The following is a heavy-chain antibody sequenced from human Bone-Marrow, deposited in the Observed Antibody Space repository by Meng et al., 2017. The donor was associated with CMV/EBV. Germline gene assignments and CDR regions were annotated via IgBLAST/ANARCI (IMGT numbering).Heavy chain of an antibody. D-gene: IGHD3-10*01. CDR3: ARDGSGSYYNKFAQGGSYGMDV. CDR1: GYTFTGYY. Sequence: ASVKVSCKASGYTFTGYYMHWVRQAPGQGLEWMGWINPNSGGTNYAQKFQGRVTMTRDTSISTAYMELSRLRSEDTAVYYCARDGSGSYYNKFAQGGSYGMDVWGQGTTVTVSS. CDR2: INPNSGGT. J-gene: IGHJ6*02. V-gene: IGHV1-2*02.